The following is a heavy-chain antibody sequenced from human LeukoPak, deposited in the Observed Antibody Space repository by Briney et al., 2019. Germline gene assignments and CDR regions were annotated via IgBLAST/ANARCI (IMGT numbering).Heavy chain of an antibody. CDR1: GFTFSSYS. D-gene: IGHD3-10*01. V-gene: IGHV3-21*01. CDR2: ISSSSSYI. Sequence: PGGSLRLSCAASGFTFSSYSMNWVRQAPGKGLEWVSSISSSSSYIYYADSVKGRFTISRDNAKNSLYLQMNSLRAEDTAVYYCARELGYYGSGSYPGTFDYWGQGTLVTVSS. J-gene: IGHJ4*02. CDR3: ARELGYYGSGSYPGTFDY.